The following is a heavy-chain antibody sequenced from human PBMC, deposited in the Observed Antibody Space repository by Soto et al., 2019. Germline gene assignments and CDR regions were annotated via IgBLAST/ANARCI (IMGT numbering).Heavy chain of an antibody. D-gene: IGHD6-19*01. CDR2: ISNSASTI. Sequence: GGSLRLSCAASGFTFSDYYMSWIRQAPGKGLEWVSFISNSASTIYYADSVKGRFTISRDNAKNSLSLQMNGLRAKDSAMYYCARAEIAVAGIYYYYYGMDVWGQGTTVTVSS. V-gene: IGHV3-11*01. J-gene: IGHJ6*02. CDR1: GFTFSDYY. CDR3: ARAEIAVAGIYYYYYGMDV.